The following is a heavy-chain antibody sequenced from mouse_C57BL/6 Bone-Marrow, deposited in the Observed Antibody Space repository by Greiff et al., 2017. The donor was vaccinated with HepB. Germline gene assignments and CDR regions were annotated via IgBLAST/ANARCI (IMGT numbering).Heavy chain of an antibody. V-gene: IGHV5-17*01. J-gene: IGHJ2*01. Sequence: EVMLVESGGCLVKPGGSLKLSCAASVFTFSDYGMHWVRQAPEKGLEWVAYISSGSSTIYYADTVKGRVTISRDNAKNTLFLQMTSLRSEDTAMYYCAKYGYAGRYYFDYWGQGNPLTVSS. CDR3: AKYGYAGRYYFDY. CDR1: VFTFSDYG. D-gene: IGHD2-2*01. CDR2: ISSGSSTI.